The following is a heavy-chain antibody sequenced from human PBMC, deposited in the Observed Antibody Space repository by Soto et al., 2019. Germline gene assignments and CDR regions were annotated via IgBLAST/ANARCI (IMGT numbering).Heavy chain of an antibody. Sequence: PGESLKISCKGSGYSFTSYWIGWVRQMPGEGLEWMGIIYPGDSDTRYSPSFQGQVTISADKSISTAYLQWSSLKASDTAMYYCARHEGYYGSPAAGLFDYWGQGTLVTAPQ. J-gene: IGHJ4*02. CDR2: IYPGDSDT. V-gene: IGHV5-51*01. CDR3: ARHEGYYGSPAAGLFDY. CDR1: GYSFTSYW. D-gene: IGHD3-10*01.